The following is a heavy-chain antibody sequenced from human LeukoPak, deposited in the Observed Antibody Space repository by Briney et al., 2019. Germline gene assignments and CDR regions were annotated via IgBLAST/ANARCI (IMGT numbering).Heavy chain of an antibody. D-gene: IGHD3-10*01. CDR3: AKVKGGWFGEFPIDY. V-gene: IGHV3-30*18. Sequence: PGRSLRLSCAASGFTFSSYGMHWVRQAPGKGLEWVAVISYDGSNKYYADSVKGRFTISRDNSKNTLYLQMNSLRAEDTAVYYCAKVKGGWFGEFPIDYWGQGTLVTVSS. CDR1: GFTFSSYG. CDR2: ISYDGSNK. J-gene: IGHJ4*02.